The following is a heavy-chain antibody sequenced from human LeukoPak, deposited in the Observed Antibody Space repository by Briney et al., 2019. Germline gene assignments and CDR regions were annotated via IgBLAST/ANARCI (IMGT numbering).Heavy chain of an antibody. CDR3: ARSGRGTYYYFDL. CDR2: ISGYNGNT. V-gene: IGHV1-18*01. D-gene: IGHD3-3*01. J-gene: IGHJ4*02. CDR1: TYTFTRYG. Sequence: GASVKVSCKASTYTFTRYGISWGRQAPGQGLEWMGWISGYNGNTNYAQKFLGRVSMTADTATSTAYMELRSLTSDDTAMYYCARSGRGTYYYFDLWGQGTLVTVSS.